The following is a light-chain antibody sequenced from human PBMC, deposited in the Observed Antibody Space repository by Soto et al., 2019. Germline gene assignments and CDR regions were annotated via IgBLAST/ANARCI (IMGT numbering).Light chain of an antibody. CDR1: QSVSSSY. CDR3: QHYDSSPLT. Sequence: EIVLTQSPGTLSLSPGERATLSCRASQSVSSSYLAWYQQKPGQAPRLLIYGASSRATGIPDRFRGSGSGTDFTLTISRLEPEDFAVYYCQHYDSSPLTFGGGTKVEIK. CDR2: GAS. V-gene: IGKV3-20*01. J-gene: IGKJ4*01.